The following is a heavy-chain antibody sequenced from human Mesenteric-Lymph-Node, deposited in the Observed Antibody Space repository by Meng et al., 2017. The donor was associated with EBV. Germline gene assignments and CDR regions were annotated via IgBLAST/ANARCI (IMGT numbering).Heavy chain of an antibody. J-gene: IGHJ4*02. CDR2: TYYRSKWYN. D-gene: IGHD1-26*01. Sequence: QVQLQQSGPGLVXXXXXPSLTCXLSGDSVSSNSAAWNWIRQSPSRGLEWLGRTYYRSKWYNDYAVSVKSRITINPDTSKNQFSLQLNSVTPEDTAVYYCARVAVGISSFDYWGQGTLVTVSS. CDR3: ARVAVGISSFDY. CDR1: GDSVSSNSAA. V-gene: IGHV6-1*01.